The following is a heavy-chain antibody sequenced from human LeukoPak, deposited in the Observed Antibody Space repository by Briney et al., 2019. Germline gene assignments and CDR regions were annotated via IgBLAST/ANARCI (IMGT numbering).Heavy chain of an antibody. CDR1: GGTFSSYA. J-gene: IGHJ6*03. Sequence: ASVKVSCKASGGTFSSYAISWVRQAHGQGLEWMGGIIPIFGTANYAQKFQGRVTITTDESTSTAYMELSSLRSEDTAVYYCARSRQAGYYYDSSDDDYYYYYMDVWGKGTTVTVSS. CDR3: ARSRQAGYYYDSSDDDYYYYYMDV. D-gene: IGHD3-22*01. V-gene: IGHV1-69*05. CDR2: IIPIFGTA.